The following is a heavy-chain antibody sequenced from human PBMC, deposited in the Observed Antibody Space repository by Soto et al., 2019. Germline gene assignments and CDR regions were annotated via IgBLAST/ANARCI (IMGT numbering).Heavy chain of an antibody. CDR1: GGSISSGGYY. CDR2: IYYSGST. J-gene: IGHJ5*02. CDR3: ARAGYENWFDP. Sequence: SETLSLTCTVSGGSISSGGYYWSWIRQHPGKGLEWVGYIYYSGSTYYNPSLKSRVTISVDTSKNQFSLKLSSVTAADTAVYYCARAGYENWFDPWGQGTLVTVSS. V-gene: IGHV4-31*03. D-gene: IGHD2-2*01.